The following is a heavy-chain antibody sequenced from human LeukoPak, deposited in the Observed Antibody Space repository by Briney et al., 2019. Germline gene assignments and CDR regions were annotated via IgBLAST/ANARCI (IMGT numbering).Heavy chain of an antibody. V-gene: IGHV1-69*13. CDR1: GGTFSSYA. CDR3: ARRRASYYDSSGYYQIDY. D-gene: IGHD3-22*01. J-gene: IGHJ4*02. CDR2: IIPIFGTA. Sequence: ASVKVSCKTSGGTFSSYAINWVRQAPGQGLEWMGGIIPIFGTANYAQKFQGRVTITADESTSTAYMELSSLRSEDTAVYYCARRRASYYDSSGYYQIDYWGQGTLVAVSS.